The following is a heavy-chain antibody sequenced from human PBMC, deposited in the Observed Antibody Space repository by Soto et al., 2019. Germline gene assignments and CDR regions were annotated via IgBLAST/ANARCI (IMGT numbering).Heavy chain of an antibody. Sequence: SETLSLTYSVSGGSISNYYWSWIRQAPGKGLQWIGYIYYTGSTNYNPSLESRVTISVDTSKNQFSLKLDSVTAADTAVYYCAKDPFGDYARYYYYGMDVWGQGTTVTVSS. J-gene: IGHJ6*02. CDR1: GGSISNYY. CDR2: IYYTGST. CDR3: AKDPFGDYARYYYYGMDV. D-gene: IGHD4-17*01. V-gene: IGHV4-59*01.